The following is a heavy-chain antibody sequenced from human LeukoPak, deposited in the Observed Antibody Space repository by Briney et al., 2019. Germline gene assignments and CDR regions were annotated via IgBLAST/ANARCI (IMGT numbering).Heavy chain of an antibody. Sequence: GGSLRLSCAASGFSVSSQYMSWVRQAPGKGLEWVSVIYSGGSANYIDSVKGRFTISRDNSKNTLYLQMNSLRAEDTAVYYCARDAGGTYSLAFDLWGQGTMVTVSS. J-gene: IGHJ3*01. CDR3: ARDAGGTYSLAFDL. CDR1: GFSVSSQY. CDR2: IYSGGSA. V-gene: IGHV3-53*01. D-gene: IGHD1-26*01.